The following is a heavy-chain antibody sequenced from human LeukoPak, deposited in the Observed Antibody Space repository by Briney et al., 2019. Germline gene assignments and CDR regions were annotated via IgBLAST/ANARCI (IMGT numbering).Heavy chain of an antibody. CDR2: IYYSGST. J-gene: IGHJ6*03. CDR1: GGSISSYY. Sequence: PSETLSLTCTVSGGSISSYYWSWIRQPPGKGLEWIGNIYYSGSTNYNPSFKSRVTISVDTSKNQFSLKLSSVTAADTAVYYCTRGSIAYYYMDVWGKGTTVTISS. D-gene: IGHD3-22*01. V-gene: IGHV4-59*01. CDR3: TRGSIAYYYMDV.